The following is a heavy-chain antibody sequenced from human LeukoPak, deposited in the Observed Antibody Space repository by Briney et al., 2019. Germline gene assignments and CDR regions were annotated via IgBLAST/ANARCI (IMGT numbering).Heavy chain of an antibody. CDR1: GFTFSGYG. CDR2: ISGTGGTT. J-gene: IGHJ6*03. D-gene: IGHD6-13*01. Sequence: PGGTLRLSCAASGFTFSGYGMSWVRQAPGKVLEWVSAISGTGGTTYYADSVKGRFTISRDNAKNTLYLKMNSLRVEDTAVYYCAKGSSSSWYRYHMDVWGKGTTVTISS. CDR3: AKGSSSSWYRYHMDV. V-gene: IGHV3-23*01.